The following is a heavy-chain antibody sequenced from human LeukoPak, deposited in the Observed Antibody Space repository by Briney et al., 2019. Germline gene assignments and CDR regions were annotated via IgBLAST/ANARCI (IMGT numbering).Heavy chain of an antibody. D-gene: IGHD1-7*01. V-gene: IGHV1-8*01. Sequence: ASVKVSCKASGYTFTSYDINWMRQATGQGLEWMGWMSPNSGNTGYAQKFQGRVTMTRDTSISTAYMELSSLRSEDTAVYYCASGRATGTTWGAFDYWGQGTLVTVSS. CDR2: MSPNSGNT. CDR3: ASGRATGTTWGAFDY. CDR1: GYTFTSYD. J-gene: IGHJ4*02.